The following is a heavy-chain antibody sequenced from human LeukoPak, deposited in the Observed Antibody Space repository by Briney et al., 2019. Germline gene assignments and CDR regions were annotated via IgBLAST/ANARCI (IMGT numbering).Heavy chain of an antibody. CDR1: GFTFSSCT. J-gene: IGHJ6*02. D-gene: IGHD2-15*01. Sequence: GGSLRLSCAASGFTFSSCTMNWVRQAPGKGLEWVSSISSSSSYIYYADSVKGRLTISRDNAENSLYLQMNSLRAEDTAVYYCARDPTPRYCSGGSCYTHYGMDVWGQGTTVAVSS. CDR2: ISSSSSYI. V-gene: IGHV3-21*01. CDR3: ARDPTPRYCSGGSCYTHYGMDV.